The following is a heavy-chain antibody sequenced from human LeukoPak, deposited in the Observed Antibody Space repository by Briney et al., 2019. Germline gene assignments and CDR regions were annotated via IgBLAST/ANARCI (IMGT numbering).Heavy chain of an antibody. CDR1: GYSFTSYW. J-gene: IGHJ3*02. V-gene: IGHV5-51*03. CDR3: ARPLDYYDSSGYYGAFDI. CDR2: IYPGDSDT. D-gene: IGHD3-22*01. Sequence: GESLKISCKGSGYSFTSYWIGWVRRMPGKGVEWVGLIYPGDSDTRYSPSFQGQVTLSADKSISTAYLQWSSLKASDTAMYYCARPLDYYDSSGYYGAFDIWGQGTMVTVSS.